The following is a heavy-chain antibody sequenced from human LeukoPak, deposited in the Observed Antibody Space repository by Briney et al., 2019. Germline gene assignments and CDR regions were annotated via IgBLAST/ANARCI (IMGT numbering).Heavy chain of an antibody. CDR1: GYTLSDYY. CDR2: VNANSGGT. CDR3: ANRGGGYWV. J-gene: IGHJ4*02. V-gene: IGHV1-2*02. Sequence: ASVKVSCKASGYTLSDYYIHWVRQAPGQGLEWVGWVNANSGGTYYAQNFQGRATMTRDTSISTTYMELSSLRSDDTAVFYCANRGGGYWVWGQGTLVTVSS. D-gene: IGHD2-21*01.